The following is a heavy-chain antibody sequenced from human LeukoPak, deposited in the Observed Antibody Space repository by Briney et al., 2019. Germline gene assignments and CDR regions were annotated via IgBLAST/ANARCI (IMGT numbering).Heavy chain of an antibody. J-gene: IGHJ5*02. CDR3: ARDGNYDFWSGYPPGWFDP. CDR1: GGSISSYY. V-gene: IGHV4-4*07. Sequence: SETLSLTCTVSGGSISSYYWSWIRQPAGKGLEWIGRIYTSGSTNYNPSLKSRVTMSVDTSKNQFSLKLSSVTAADTAVYYCARDGNYDFWSGYPPGWFDPWGQGTLVTVSS. CDR2: IYTSGST. D-gene: IGHD3-3*01.